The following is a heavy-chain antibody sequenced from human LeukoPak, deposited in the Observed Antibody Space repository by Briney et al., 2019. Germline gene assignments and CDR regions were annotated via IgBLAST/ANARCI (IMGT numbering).Heavy chain of an antibody. Sequence: PGGSLRLSCAASGFTVSSNYMSWVRQAPGKGLEWVSVIYSGGSTYYADSVKGRFTISRDNSMNTLYLQMNSLRAEDTAVYYCARGGYYDSSGYPTSQDYWGQGTLVTVSS. J-gene: IGHJ4*02. D-gene: IGHD3-22*01. CDR3: ARGGYYDSSGYPTSQDY. CDR1: GFTVSSNY. CDR2: IYSGGST. V-gene: IGHV3-53*01.